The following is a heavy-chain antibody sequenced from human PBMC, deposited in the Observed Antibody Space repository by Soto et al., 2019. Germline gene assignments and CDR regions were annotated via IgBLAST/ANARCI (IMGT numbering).Heavy chain of an antibody. V-gene: IGHV3-74*01. D-gene: IGHD6-19*01. Sequence: EVQLVESGGGLVQPGGSLRLSCAASGFTFSSYWMHWVRQAPGKGLMWVSRINSDGSSTSYADSVKGRFTISRDNAKNTLYLQMNSLRAEDTAVYYCARVQWLDYYFDYWGQGTLVTVSS. CDR3: ARVQWLDYYFDY. J-gene: IGHJ4*02. CDR1: GFTFSSYW. CDR2: INSDGSST.